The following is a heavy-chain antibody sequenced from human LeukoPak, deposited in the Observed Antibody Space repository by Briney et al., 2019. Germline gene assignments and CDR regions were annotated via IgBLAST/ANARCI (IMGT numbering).Heavy chain of an antibody. Sequence: SETLSLTCAVYGGSFSGYYWSWIRQPPGKGLEWIGEINHSGSTNYNPSLKSRATISVDTSKNQFSLKMSSVTAADTAVYYCARGRRRRNYYDSSGNGGYFDYWGQGTLVTVSS. D-gene: IGHD3-22*01. CDR2: INHSGST. V-gene: IGHV4-34*01. J-gene: IGHJ4*02. CDR3: ARGRRRRNYYDSSGNGGYFDY. CDR1: GGSFSGYY.